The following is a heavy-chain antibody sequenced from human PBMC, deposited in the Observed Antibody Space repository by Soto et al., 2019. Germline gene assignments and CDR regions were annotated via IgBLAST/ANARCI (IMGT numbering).Heavy chain of an antibody. V-gene: IGHV4-4*02. Sequence: SETLSLTCAVSGGSISSSNWWSWVRQPPGKGLEWIGEIYHSGSTNYNPSLKSRVTISVDTSKNQFSLKLSSVTAADTAVYYCARVGPRRYFQHWGQGTLVTVSS. J-gene: IGHJ1*01. CDR1: GGSISSSNW. CDR2: IYHSGST. D-gene: IGHD1-26*01. CDR3: ARVGPRRYFQH.